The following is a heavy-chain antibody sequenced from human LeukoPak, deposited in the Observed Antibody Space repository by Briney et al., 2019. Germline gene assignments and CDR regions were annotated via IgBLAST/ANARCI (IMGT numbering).Heavy chain of an antibody. V-gene: IGHV1-46*01. CDR2: INPSGGST. J-gene: IGHJ3*02. CDR1: GYSFTNYY. CDR3: ARAGQYQLLFVAFDI. D-gene: IGHD2-2*01. Sequence: ASVKVSCKASGYSFTNYYMHWVRQAPGPGLEWMGLINPSGGSTSYAQKFQGRVTMTRDTSTSTVYMALSSLRSEDTAVYYCARAGQYQLLFVAFDIWGQGTIVTVSS.